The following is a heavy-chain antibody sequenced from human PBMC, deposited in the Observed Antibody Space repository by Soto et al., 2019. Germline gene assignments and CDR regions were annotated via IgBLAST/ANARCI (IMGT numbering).Heavy chain of an antibody. CDR1: GGTFRDHA. CDR3: ARDVQVNYFDNTYHYYAMDV. J-gene: IGHJ6*02. V-gene: IGHV1-69*01. CDR2: INPFFKGT. Sequence: QVQLVQSGTEVKMPGSSVKVSCKAFGGTFRDHAVSWVRQAPGQGLQWMGVINPFFKGTKYAQKSQGRLTITADDYTSTAYMDLYSLISADTAVYYCARDVQVNYFDNTYHYYAMDVWGHGTTVIVCS. D-gene: IGHD3-9*01.